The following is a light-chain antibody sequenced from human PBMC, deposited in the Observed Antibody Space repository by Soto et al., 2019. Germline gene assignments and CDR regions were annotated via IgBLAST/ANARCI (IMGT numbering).Light chain of an antibody. CDR3: SSYNSSSTLYV. Sequence: SALTQPASVSGSPGQSITLSCTGTSSDVGGYNYVSWYQQHPGKAPKLMIYEVSNRPSGVSNRFSGSKSGNTASLTISGLQAEDEADYYCSSYNSSSTLYVFGSGTKGTVL. CDR1: SSDVGGYNY. J-gene: IGLJ1*01. CDR2: EVS. V-gene: IGLV2-14*01.